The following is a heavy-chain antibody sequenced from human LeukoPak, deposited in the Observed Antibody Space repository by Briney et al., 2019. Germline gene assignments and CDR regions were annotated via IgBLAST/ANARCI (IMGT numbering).Heavy chain of an antibody. J-gene: IGHJ4*02. CDR3: ARGGLIRYFDWNTPFDY. CDR1: GGSISSYY. D-gene: IGHD3-9*01. V-gene: IGHV4-4*07. Sequence: SETLSLTCTVSGGSISSYYWSWIRQPAGKGLEWIGRIYTSGSTNYNPSLKSRVTMSVDTSKNQFSLKLSSVTAADTAVYYCARGGLIRYFDWNTPFDYWGQGTLVTVSS. CDR2: IYTSGST.